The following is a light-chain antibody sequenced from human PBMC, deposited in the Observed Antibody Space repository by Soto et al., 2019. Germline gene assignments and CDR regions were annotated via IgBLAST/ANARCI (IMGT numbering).Light chain of an antibody. V-gene: IGKV1-39*01. Sequence: DIQMTQSPSSLSAFVGDTVTINCRATDSIDRYFNWYQQKPVQAPRVLITAASTLESGVPSRFSGSGSGTAFTLTINNLQPEDFATYYCQRTYNAPFTFGPGTKVSIK. CDR2: AAS. CDR1: DSIDRY. J-gene: IGKJ3*01. CDR3: QRTYNAPFT.